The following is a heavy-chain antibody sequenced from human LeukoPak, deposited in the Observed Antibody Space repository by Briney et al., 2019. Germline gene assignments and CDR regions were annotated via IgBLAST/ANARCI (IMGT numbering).Heavy chain of an antibody. Sequence: SETLSLTCTVSGGSISSSSYCWGWIRQPPGKGLEWIGSINYSGSTYYNPSLKSRVTISVDTSKNQFSLKLSSVTAADTAVYYCARGPSAPFDLWGRGTLVTVSS. V-gene: IGHV4-39*01. CDR2: INYSGST. J-gene: IGHJ2*01. CDR3: ARGPSAPFDL. CDR1: GGSISSSSYC.